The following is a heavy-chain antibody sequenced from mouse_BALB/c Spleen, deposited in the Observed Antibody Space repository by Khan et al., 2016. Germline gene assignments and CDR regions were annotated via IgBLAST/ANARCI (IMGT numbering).Heavy chain of an antibody. J-gene: IGHJ4*01. V-gene: IGHV14-3*02. CDR3: ARMWLLPYYAMDY. Sequence: VQLKQSGAELVKPGASVKLSCTASGFNIKDTHMHWVKQRPEQGLEWIGRIDPANGNTKYDPKFQGKATITADTSSNTAYLQLSSLTSEDTAVYYCARMWLLPYYAMDYWGQGTSVTVSS. D-gene: IGHD2-3*01. CDR1: GFNIKDTH. CDR2: IDPANGNT.